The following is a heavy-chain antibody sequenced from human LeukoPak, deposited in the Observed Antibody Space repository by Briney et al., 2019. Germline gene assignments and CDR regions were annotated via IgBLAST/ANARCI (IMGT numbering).Heavy chain of an antibody. CDR1: GFTFSTYA. J-gene: IGHJ4*02. Sequence: PGGSLRLSCSASGFTFSTYAMHWVRQAPGKGLEYVSVIGGNGGSTYYADSVKGRFTMSRDNSRNTLYLQMSSLRAEDTAVYYCVKDGPNDYSNYFDYWSQETLVTVSA. V-gene: IGHV3-64*03. CDR2: IGGNGGST. D-gene: IGHD4-11*01. CDR3: VKDGPNDYSNYFDY.